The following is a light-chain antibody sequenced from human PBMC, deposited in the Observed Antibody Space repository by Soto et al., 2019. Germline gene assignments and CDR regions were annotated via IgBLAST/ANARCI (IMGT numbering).Light chain of an antibody. CDR1: QSVSSY. J-gene: IGKJ1*01. CDR2: DAS. Sequence: EIVLTQSPATLSLSPGERATLSCRASQSVSSYLSSYQQQPGHAPPLLLYDASTTATGIPARFSGSGSGTDFTLTISSLEPEDFAVYYCQQRSNWPPRTFGQGTKVDIK. CDR3: QQRSNWPPRT. V-gene: IGKV3-11*01.